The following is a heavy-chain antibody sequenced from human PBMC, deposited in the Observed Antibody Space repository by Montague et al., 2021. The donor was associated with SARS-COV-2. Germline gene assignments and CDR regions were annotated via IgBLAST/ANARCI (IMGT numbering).Heavy chain of an antibody. Sequence: SLRLSCAASGFTFDDYGMSWVRQAPGKGLEWVSGINWNGGSTGYADSVKGRFTISRDNAKNSLYLQMNSLRAEDTALYYCARDVEGFGELQVDYWGQETLVTVSS. CDR3: ARDVEGFGELQVDY. CDR2: INWNGGST. V-gene: IGHV3-20*04. D-gene: IGHD3-10*01. J-gene: IGHJ4*02. CDR1: GFTFDDYG.